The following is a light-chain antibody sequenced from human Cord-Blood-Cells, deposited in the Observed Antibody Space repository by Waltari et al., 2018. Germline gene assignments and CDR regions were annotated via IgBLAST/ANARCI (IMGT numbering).Light chain of an antibody. CDR1: QSVSSSY. CDR3: QQYGSSPWT. J-gene: IGKJ1*01. V-gene: IGKV3-20*01. CDR2: GAS. Sequence: EIVVTQSPGTLSLSPGERATLSCRASQSVSSSYLVCYQQKPGQAPRLLIYGASSRATGIPDRFSGSGSGTDFTLTISRLEPEDFAVYYCQQYGSSPWTFGQGTKVEIK.